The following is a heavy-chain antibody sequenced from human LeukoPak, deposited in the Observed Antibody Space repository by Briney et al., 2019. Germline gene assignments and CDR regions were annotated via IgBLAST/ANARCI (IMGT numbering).Heavy chain of an antibody. Sequence: GGSLRLSCAASGFTFSSYWMTWVRQAPGKGLEWVANIKQDGSEKYYVDSVKGRFTISRDNAKSSLFLQMDSLRAEDTAVYYCARAIGKSEGYWGQGTLVTVSS. J-gene: IGHJ4*02. D-gene: IGHD4-23*01. V-gene: IGHV3-7*01. CDR2: IKQDGSEK. CDR3: ARAIGKSEGY. CDR1: GFTFSSYW.